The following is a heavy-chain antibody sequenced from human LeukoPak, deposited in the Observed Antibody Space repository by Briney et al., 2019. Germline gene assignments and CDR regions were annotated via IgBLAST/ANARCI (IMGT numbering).Heavy chain of an antibody. CDR1: GFTFSSYA. J-gene: IGHJ4*02. Sequence: GGSLRLSCAASGFTFSSYAMSWVRQAPGKGLEWVSAISGGAANAYYADSVKGRFSISRDNSKNTLFLQMNSLRAEDTAVYYCARDDYGDSYFDYWGQGTLVTVSS. CDR3: ARDDYGDSYFDY. CDR2: ISGGAANA. D-gene: IGHD4-17*01. V-gene: IGHV3-23*01.